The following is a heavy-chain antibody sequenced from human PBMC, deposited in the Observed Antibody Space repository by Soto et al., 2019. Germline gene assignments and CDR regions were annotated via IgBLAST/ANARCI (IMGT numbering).Heavy chain of an antibody. CDR3: ARRSSGWHMGSYVSY. D-gene: IGHD6-19*01. Sequence: QLQLQESGPGLVKPSETLSLTCTVSGGSISSSSYYWGWIRQPPGKGLEWIGSIYYSGSTYYNPSLKSRVTISVDTSKNEFSLKLSSVTAADTAVYYCARRSSGWHMGSYVSYWGQGTLVTVSS. J-gene: IGHJ4*02. V-gene: IGHV4-39*01. CDR2: IYYSGST. CDR1: GGSISSSSYY.